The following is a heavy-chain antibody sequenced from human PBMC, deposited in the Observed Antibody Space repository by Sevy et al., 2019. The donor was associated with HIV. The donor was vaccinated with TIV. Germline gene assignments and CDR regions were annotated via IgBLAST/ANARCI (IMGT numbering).Heavy chain of an antibody. CDR2: ISNSGSYI. Sequence: GGSLRLSCAASGFTFSSYNMNWVRQAPGKGLEWVSSISNSGSYIYYAGSVKGRFTISRDNAKNSLYLQMNSLRAEDTAVYYCAKAEGVPTNWFDPWGQGTLVTVSS. D-gene: IGHD1-1*01. CDR1: GFTFSSYN. J-gene: IGHJ5*02. CDR3: AKAEGVPTNWFDP. V-gene: IGHV3-21*01.